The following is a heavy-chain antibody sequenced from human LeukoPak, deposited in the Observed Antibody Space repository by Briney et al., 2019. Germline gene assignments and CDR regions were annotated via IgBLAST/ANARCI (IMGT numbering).Heavy chain of an antibody. CDR1: GYTFTGYY. CDR3: AREGRRGMSSFRNDWFDP. V-gene: IGHV1-2*02. J-gene: IGHJ5*02. D-gene: IGHD6-6*01. CDR2: INPNSGGT. Sequence: ASVKVSCKASGYTFTGYYMHWVRQAPGQGLEWMGWINPNSGGTNYAQKFQGRVTMTRDTSISTAYMELSRLRSDDTAVYYCAREGRRGMSSFRNDWFDPWGQGTLVTVSS.